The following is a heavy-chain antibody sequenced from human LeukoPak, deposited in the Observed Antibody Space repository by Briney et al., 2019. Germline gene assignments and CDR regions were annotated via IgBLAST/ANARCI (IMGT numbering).Heavy chain of an antibody. J-gene: IGHJ4*02. CDR3: ARDSNPYSSGWYWGNYFDY. Sequence: SETLSLTCTVSGGSISSSSYYWGWIRQPPGKGLEWIGSIYYSGSTYYNPSLKSRVTISVDTSKNQFSLKLSSVTAADTAVYYCARDSNPYSSGWYWGNYFDYWGQGTLVTVSS. V-gene: IGHV4-39*07. CDR1: GGSISSSSYY. CDR2: IYYSGST. D-gene: IGHD6-19*01.